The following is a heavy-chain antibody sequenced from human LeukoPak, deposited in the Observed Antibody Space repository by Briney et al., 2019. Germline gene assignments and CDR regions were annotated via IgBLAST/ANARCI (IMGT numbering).Heavy chain of an antibody. CDR1: GYRFTSYW. CDR2: IYPGDSDT. CDR3: ARLPFSDGYNSGWFDP. D-gene: IGHD5-24*01. J-gene: IGHJ5*02. V-gene: IGHV5-51*01. Sequence: GASLQISCKGSGYRFTSYWIGWVRQMPGKGLEWMGIIYPGDSDTRYSPSFQGQVTISADKSISTAYLQWSSLKASDTAMYYCARLPFSDGYNSGWFDPWGQGTLVTVSS.